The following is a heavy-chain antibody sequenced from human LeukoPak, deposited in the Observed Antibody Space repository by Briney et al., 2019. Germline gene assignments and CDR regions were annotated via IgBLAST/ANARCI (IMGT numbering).Heavy chain of an antibody. CDR1: GGTFSSYA. D-gene: IGHD3-10*01. J-gene: IGHJ5*02. V-gene: IGHV1-69*01. Sequence: RGASVKVSCKASGGTFSSYASSWVRQAPGQGLEWMGGIIPIFGTANYAQKFQGRVTITADESTSTAYMELSSLRSEDTAVYYCARDVSTMVRGVIIPWFDPWGQGTLVTVSS. CDR2: IIPIFGTA. CDR3: ARDVSTMVRGVIIPWFDP.